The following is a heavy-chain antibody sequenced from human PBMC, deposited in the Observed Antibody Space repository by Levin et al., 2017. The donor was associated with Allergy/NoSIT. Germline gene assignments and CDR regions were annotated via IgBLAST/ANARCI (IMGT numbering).Heavy chain of an antibody. Sequence: GESLKISCKTSGYIFTNYWIGWVRQTPGKGLEWVGIVYPGDSDTRYSPSFQGQITISADKSNTTTSLQWTSLQAPDSARYFCARVSHSNGWYPHGNSFDKWGQGTLVTVSS. D-gene: IGHD6-13*01. CDR2: VYPGDSDT. J-gene: IGHJ4*02. CDR3: ARVSHSNGWYPHGNSFDK. CDR1: GYIFTNYW. V-gene: IGHV5-51*01.